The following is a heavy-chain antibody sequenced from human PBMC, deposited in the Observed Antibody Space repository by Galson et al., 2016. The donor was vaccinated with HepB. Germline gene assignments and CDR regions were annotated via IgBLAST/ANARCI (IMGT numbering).Heavy chain of an antibody. V-gene: IGHV5-51*01. CDR1: GYNFRNYW. D-gene: IGHD3-10*01. CDR3: ARMQYSFGSGTSLFDY. J-gene: IGHJ4*02. CDR2: IYPDDSET. Sequence: QSGAEVKKPGESLKISCKASGYNFRNYWIGWVRQVPGKGLEWMGLIYPDDSETVDSPSIEGRVAISADKSVRTAYLQWSSLRASDTAVYYCARMQYSFGSGTSLFDYWGQGTLVTVSP.